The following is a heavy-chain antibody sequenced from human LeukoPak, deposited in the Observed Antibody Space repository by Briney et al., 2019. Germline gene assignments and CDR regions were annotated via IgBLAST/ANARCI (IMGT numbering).Heavy chain of an antibody. CDR2: ISYSGRT. CDR3: ARGLYRYGRSTFDY. CDR1: GGSMSSYY. D-gene: IGHD2-2*02. V-gene: IGHV4-59*08. Sequence: SETLSLTCTVSGGSMSSYYWSWIRQPPGKGLEWIGYISYSGRTYYNPSLRSRVTISVDTSKNHFSLKLSSVTAADTAVYYCARGLYRYGRSTFDYWGQGTLVTVSS. J-gene: IGHJ4*02.